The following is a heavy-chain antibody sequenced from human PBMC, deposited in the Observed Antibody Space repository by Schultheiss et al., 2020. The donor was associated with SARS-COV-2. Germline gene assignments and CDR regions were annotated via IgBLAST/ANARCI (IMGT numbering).Heavy chain of an antibody. D-gene: IGHD6-6*01. CDR1: GFTFDDYG. V-gene: IGHV3-9*01. Sequence: SCAASGFTFDDYGMSWVRQAPGKGLEWVSGISWNSGSIGYADSVKGRFTISRDNAKNSLYLQMNSLRAEDTALYYCAKDKYSTSGFDYWGQGTLVTVSS. CDR3: AKDKYSTSGFDY. J-gene: IGHJ4*02. CDR2: ISWNSGSI.